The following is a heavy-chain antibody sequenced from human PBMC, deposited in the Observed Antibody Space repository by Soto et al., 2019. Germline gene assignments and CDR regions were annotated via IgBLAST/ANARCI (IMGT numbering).Heavy chain of an antibody. CDR2: ISSSGSTI. CDR3: ARNYDYVWGSYRSQPISDY. V-gene: IGHV3-48*03. J-gene: IGHJ4*02. Sequence: GGSLRLSCAASGFTFSSYEMNWVRQAPGKGLEWVSYISSSGSTIYYADSVKGRFTISRDNAKNSLYLQMNSLRAEDTAVYYCARNYDYVWGSYRSQPISDYWGQGTLVTVSS. CDR1: GFTFSSYE. D-gene: IGHD3-16*02.